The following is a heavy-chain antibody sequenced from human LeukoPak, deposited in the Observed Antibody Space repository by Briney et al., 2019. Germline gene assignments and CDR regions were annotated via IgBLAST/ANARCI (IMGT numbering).Heavy chain of an antibody. Sequence: GGSLRLSCAASGFTFSTYAMSWVRQAPGKGLEWVSTISGSGANTYYADSVRGRFTISRDNSKNTLYLHMNSLRAEDTAVYYYAKERAGYTNPYYFDYWGQGTLVTVSS. CDR3: AKERAGYTNPYYFDY. CDR1: GFTFSTYA. D-gene: IGHD3-16*02. CDR2: ISGSGANT. J-gene: IGHJ4*02. V-gene: IGHV3-23*01.